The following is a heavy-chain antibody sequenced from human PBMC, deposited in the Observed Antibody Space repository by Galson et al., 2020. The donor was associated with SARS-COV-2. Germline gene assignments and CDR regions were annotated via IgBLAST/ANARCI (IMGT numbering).Heavy chain of an antibody. D-gene: IGHD5-18*01. Sequence: GESLKISCAASGFTFSSYAMHWVRQAPGKGLEWVAVISYDGSNKYYADSVKGRFTISRDNSKNTLYLQMNSLRAEDTAVYYCARANGYSYGSDFDYWGQGTLVTVSS. CDR1: GFTFSSYA. CDR2: ISYDGSNK. CDR3: ARANGYSYGSDFDY. J-gene: IGHJ4*02. V-gene: IGHV3-30*01.